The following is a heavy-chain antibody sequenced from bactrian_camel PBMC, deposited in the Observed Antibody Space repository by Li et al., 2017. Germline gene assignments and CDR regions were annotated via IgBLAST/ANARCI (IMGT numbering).Heavy chain of an antibody. J-gene: IGHJ7*01. CDR2: INSGGGST. CDR1: GFTFSYYA. V-gene: IGHV3S31*01. Sequence: VQLVESGGGLVQPGGSLRLSCAASGFTFSYYAMSWVRQAPGKGLEWVSYINSGGGSTYYADSMKGRFTVSKDNAKNTLSLQLNTLKTEDMAMYYCAKGVHPTAYVDMDYWGKGTQVTVS. D-gene: IGHD5*01.